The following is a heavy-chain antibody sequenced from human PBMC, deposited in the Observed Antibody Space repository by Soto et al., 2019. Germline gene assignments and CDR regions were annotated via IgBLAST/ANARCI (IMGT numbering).Heavy chain of an antibody. J-gene: IGHJ5*02. V-gene: IGHV4-4*02. D-gene: IGHD3-10*01. Sequence: SDTLSLTCAVSGGSISSINWWSRVRQPPGKGLEWIGEIYHSGSTNYNPSLKSRVTISVDKSKNQFSLKLSSVTAADTAVYYCARDYMVRGVMRWFDPWGQGTLVTVS. CDR1: GGSISSINW. CDR2: IYHSGST. CDR3: ARDYMVRGVMRWFDP.